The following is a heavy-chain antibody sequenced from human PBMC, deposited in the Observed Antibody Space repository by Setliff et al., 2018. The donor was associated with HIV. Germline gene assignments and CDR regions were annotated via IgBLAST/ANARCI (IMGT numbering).Heavy chain of an antibody. CDR3: AGPRGDEAFDV. J-gene: IGHJ3*01. Sequence: PGGSLRLSCAASGFMFHTYHINWVRQMPGKGFEWISFIADGARAIHYADSVKGRFTVSRDDAKNSVYLQMTSLTSDDTAVYYCAGPRGDEAFDVWGQGTMVTVSS. CDR1: GFMFHTYH. V-gene: IGHV3-48*03. CDR2: IADGARAI.